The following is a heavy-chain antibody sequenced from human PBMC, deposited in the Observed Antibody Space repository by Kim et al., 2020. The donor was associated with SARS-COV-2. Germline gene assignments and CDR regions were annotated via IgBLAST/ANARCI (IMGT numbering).Heavy chain of an antibody. J-gene: IGHJ4*02. D-gene: IGHD3-10*01. CDR1: GFAFSDYA. CDR2: LSGSIPDT. V-gene: IGHV3-23*01. Sequence: GGSLRLSCAASGFAFSDYAMSWVRRAPGKGLEWVSALSGSIPDTKYADSVRGRFTISRDNSKDILFLQMDSLRVDDTAVYYCAKELLYVPGRGYFDSWGQGVLVTVSS. CDR3: AKELLYVPGRGYFDS.